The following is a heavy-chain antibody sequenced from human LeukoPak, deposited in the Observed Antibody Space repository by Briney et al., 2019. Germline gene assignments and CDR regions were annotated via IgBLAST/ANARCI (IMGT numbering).Heavy chain of an antibody. CDR2: IWPDGTEK. Sequence: GGSLRLSCTASGFTYSHFGMHWVRQAPGKGLEWVAVIWPDGTEKYYGDAVKGRFTISRDNSRNTLYLQMNNLGDDDTAVYYCAKDAQRGFDYSNSLEYWGQGTLVIVSS. CDR3: AKDAQRGFDYSNSLEY. J-gene: IGHJ4*02. V-gene: IGHV3-33*06. CDR1: GFTYSHFG. D-gene: IGHD4-11*01.